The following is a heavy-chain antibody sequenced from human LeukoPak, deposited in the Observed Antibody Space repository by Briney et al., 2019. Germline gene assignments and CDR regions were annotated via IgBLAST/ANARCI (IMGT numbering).Heavy chain of an antibody. Sequence: SETLSLTCSVSGASISSDYWSCVRQPAGKGLEWIGRIYSSSGSTNYNPSLKSRVTMSLDTSKSQFSLKLSSVTAADTAVYYCARIGVGFGMDVWGQGTIVTVSS. V-gene: IGHV4-4*07. CDR1: GASISSDY. J-gene: IGHJ6*02. D-gene: IGHD2-15*01. CDR3: ARIGVGFGMDV. CDR2: IYSSSGST.